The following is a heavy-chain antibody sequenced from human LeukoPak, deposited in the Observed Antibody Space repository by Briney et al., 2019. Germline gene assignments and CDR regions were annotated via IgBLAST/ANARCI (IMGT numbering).Heavy chain of an antibody. V-gene: IGHV4-31*03. J-gene: IGHJ4*02. Sequence: PSETLSLTCTVSGGSISSGSYYWSCIRQHPGKGLEWIGYIYYSGSTYYNPSLKSRVTISVDTSKNQFSLKLSSVTAADTAVYYCARDVDSSGWFDYWGQGTLVTVSS. D-gene: IGHD6-19*01. CDR2: IYYSGST. CDR3: ARDVDSSGWFDY. CDR1: GGSISSGSYY.